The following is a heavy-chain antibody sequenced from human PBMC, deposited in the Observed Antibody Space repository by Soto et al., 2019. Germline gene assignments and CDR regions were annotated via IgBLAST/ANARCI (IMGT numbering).Heavy chain of an antibody. CDR2: ISGGGAGT. D-gene: IGHD2-15*01. CDR1: GFTFGNYA. CDR3: AKDVYCSGGSCFSDFDY. J-gene: IGHJ4*02. Sequence: GGSLRLSCSASGFTFGNYAMSWVRQAPGKGLEWVSSISGGGAGTYYADSVKGRFTISRDNSKNTLYLQMNSLRVEDTALYYCAKDVYCSGGSCFSDFDYWGQGTLVTVSS. V-gene: IGHV3-23*01.